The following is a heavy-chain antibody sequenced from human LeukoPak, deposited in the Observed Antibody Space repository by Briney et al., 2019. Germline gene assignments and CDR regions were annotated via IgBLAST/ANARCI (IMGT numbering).Heavy chain of an antibody. CDR2: LSRSCSYI. J-gene: IGHJ3*02. Sequence: GGSLRLSCVSSGVPLRRPNMNGASRARGKGGEGVSSLSRSCSYINYADSVKGRFTISRDNAKISLYLQMNSLRAEDTAVYYCARDTGYGGLTDAFDIWGQGTMVTVSS. V-gene: IGHV3-21*01. CDR1: GVPLRRPN. CDR3: ARDTGYGGLTDAFDI. D-gene: IGHD5-12*01.